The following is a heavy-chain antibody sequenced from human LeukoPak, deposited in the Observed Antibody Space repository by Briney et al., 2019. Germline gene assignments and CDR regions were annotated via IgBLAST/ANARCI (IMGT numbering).Heavy chain of an antibody. D-gene: IGHD6-19*01. V-gene: IGHV3-30-3*01. Sequence: PGGSLRLSCAASGFTFSSYAMHWVRQAPGKGLEWVAVISYDGSNKYYADSVKGRFTISRDNSKNTLYLQMNSLRAEDTAVYYCASGYSSGWYNSQDAFDIWGQGTMVTVSS. CDR3: ASGYSSGWYNSQDAFDI. J-gene: IGHJ3*02. CDR2: ISYDGSNK. CDR1: GFTFSSYA.